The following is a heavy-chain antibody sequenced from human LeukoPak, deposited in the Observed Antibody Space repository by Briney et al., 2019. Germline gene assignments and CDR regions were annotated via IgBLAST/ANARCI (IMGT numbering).Heavy chain of an antibody. V-gene: IGHV3-48*02. Sequence: GGSLRLSCAASGFTFSSYSMNWVRQAPGKELEWVSHITASGTAMFYADSVKGRFTISRDNAKNSLYLQMNSLRDEDTAVYYCASSGSYRFDYWGQGTLVTVSS. CDR2: ITASGTAM. CDR3: ASSGSYRFDY. CDR1: GFTFSSYS. J-gene: IGHJ4*02. D-gene: IGHD1-26*01.